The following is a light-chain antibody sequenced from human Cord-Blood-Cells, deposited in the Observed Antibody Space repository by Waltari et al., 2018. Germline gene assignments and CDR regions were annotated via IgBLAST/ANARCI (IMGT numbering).Light chain of an antibody. CDR2: KSS. V-gene: IGKV1-5*03. Sequence: DIQMTHSPSTLPASVGDRVTITRRASQSLSSWLAWYQQKPGKAPKLRIYKSSSLESGVPSRFSGSGSGTEFTLTISSLQPDDFATYYCQQYNSYSCTFGQGTKLEIK. CDR1: QSLSSW. CDR3: QQYNSYSCT. J-gene: IGKJ2*02.